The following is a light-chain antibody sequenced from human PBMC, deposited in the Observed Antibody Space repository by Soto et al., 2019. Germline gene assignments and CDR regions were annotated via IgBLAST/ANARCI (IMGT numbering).Light chain of an antibody. Sequence: EIVMTQSPATLSVSPGERATLSCRASQSVSSNLAWYQQKPGQAPRLLIYGASTRATGIPARFSGSGSGTDFTLTISRLEPEDFAVYYCQRYGSSPLITFGQGTRLEIK. CDR3: QRYGSSPLIT. J-gene: IGKJ5*01. CDR2: GAS. V-gene: IGKV3-15*01. CDR1: QSVSSN.